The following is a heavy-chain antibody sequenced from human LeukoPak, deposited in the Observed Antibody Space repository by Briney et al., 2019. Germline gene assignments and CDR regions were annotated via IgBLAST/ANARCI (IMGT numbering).Heavy chain of an antibody. D-gene: IGHD3-22*01. CDR1: GGSFSGYY. V-gene: IGHV4-34*01. J-gene: IGHJ4*02. CDR2: INHSGST. CDR3: ARGPPDDSSGYCPLGY. Sequence: KPSETLSLTXAVYGGSFSGYYWSWIRQPPGKGLEWIGEINHSGSTNYNPSLKSRVTISVDTSKNQFSLKLSSVTAADTAVYYCARGPPDDSSGYCPLGYWGQGTLVTVSS.